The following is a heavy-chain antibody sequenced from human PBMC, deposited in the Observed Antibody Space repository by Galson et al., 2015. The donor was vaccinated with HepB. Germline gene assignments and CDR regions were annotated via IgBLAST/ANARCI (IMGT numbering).Heavy chain of an antibody. CDR3: ARGISVVSGPSGLNGGWVDP. J-gene: IGHJ5*02. V-gene: IGHV1-2*02. CDR1: GYTFTGYY. CDR2: INPNSRGT. D-gene: IGHD2-8*02. Sequence: SVKVSCKASGYTFTGYYIHWVRQAPGQGLEWMGWINPNSRGTDYPQKVQCRVTMTRDTSINTAYMELNRLRPDDTAVYYCARGISVVSGPSGLNGGWVDPWGQGTLVTVSS.